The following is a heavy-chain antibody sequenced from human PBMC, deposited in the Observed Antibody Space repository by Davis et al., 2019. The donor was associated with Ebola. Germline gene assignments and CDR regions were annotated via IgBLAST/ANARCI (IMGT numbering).Heavy chain of an antibody. Sequence: GGSLRLSCAASGFTFSNYDMHWARQAPGKGLEWVAVISYDGSHKFYADSVKDRFTVSRDDSKNTLYLQMNSLGVDDTALYYCAGNYAKSAFDMWGPGTMVTVSS. CDR3: AGNYAKSAFDM. D-gene: IGHD3-16*01. CDR2: ISYDGSHK. J-gene: IGHJ3*02. CDR1: GFTFSNYD. V-gene: IGHV3-30*03.